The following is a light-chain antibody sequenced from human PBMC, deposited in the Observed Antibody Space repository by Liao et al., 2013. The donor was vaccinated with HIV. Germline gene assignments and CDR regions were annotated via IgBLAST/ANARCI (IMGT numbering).Light chain of an antibody. V-gene: IGLV3-21*01. J-gene: IGLJ1*01. CDR3: QAWDSTIAYV. CDR1: NIGSKS. Sequence: SYELTQTPSVSVAPGQTARITCGEDNIGSKSVQWYQQKPGQAPVVVVYFDDARPSGIPERFSGSNSRNTATLTIRGTQVMDEADYYCQAWDSTIAYVFGSGTKVTVL. CDR2: FDD.